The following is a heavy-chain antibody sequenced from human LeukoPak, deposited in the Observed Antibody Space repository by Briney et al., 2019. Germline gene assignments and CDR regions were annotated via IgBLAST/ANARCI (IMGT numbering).Heavy chain of an antibody. CDR2: IYYSGST. CDR3: ARHLAYCGGDCYSDFDY. Sequence: PSETLSLTCTVSGGSISSSSYYWGLIRQPPGKGLEWIGSIYYSGSTYYNPSFKSRVTISVDTSKNQFSLKLSSVTAADTAVYYCARHLAYCGGDCYSDFDYWGQGTLVTVSS. D-gene: IGHD2-21*02. J-gene: IGHJ4*02. CDR1: GGSISSSSYY. V-gene: IGHV4-39*01.